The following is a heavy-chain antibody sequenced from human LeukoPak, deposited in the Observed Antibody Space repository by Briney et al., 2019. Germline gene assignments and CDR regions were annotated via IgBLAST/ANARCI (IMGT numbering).Heavy chain of an antibody. CDR3: ARRAGDYSHPYDY. Sequence: GGSLRLSCAASGFTFSTYWMSWVRQAPGKGLEWVANIKQDGSEKYYVDSVKGRFTISRDNSKNTLYLQMNSLRAEDTAVYYCARRAGDYSHPYDYWGQGTLVTVSS. CDR2: IKQDGSEK. J-gene: IGHJ4*02. CDR1: GFTFSTYW. V-gene: IGHV3-7*03. D-gene: IGHD3-22*01.